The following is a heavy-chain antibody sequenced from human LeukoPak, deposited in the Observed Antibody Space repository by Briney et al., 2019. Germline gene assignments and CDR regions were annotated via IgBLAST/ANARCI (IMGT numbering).Heavy chain of an antibody. D-gene: IGHD6-19*01. V-gene: IGHV1-46*01. CDR3: ARETAGYSSGWGKNWFDP. J-gene: IGHJ5*02. CDR1: GYTFTSYY. CDR2: INPSGGST. Sequence: ASVKVSCKASGYTFTSYYLHWVRQAPGQGREWMGIINPSGGSTSYAQKFRGRVTMTRDTSTSTVYMELSSLRSDDTAVYYCARETAGYSSGWGKNWFDPWGQGTLVTVSS.